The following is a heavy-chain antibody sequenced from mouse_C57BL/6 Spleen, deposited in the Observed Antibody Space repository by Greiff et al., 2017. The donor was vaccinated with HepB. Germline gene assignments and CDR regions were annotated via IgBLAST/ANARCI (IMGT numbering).Heavy chain of an antibody. CDR3: SRYDYYFYGYCDV. CDR1: GYTFPSYW. Sequence: QVQLQQPGAELVMPGASVKLSCKASGYTFPSYWMHWVKQRPGQGLEWIGEIDPSDSYTNYNQKFKGKSTLTVDTSSSTAYMQLSRLTSEDSAVYYGSRYDYYFYGYCDVWGTGTTVTVSS. CDR2: IDPSDSYT. D-gene: IGHD2-4*01. V-gene: IGHV1-69*01. J-gene: IGHJ1*03.